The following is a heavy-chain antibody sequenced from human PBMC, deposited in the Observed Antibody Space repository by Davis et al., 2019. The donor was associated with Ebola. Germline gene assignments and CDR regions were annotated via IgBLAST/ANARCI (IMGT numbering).Heavy chain of an antibody. V-gene: IGHV3-23*01. CDR3: ARNGVDYFDY. CDR2: ISGSGGST. CDR1: GFTFSSYA. Sequence: GESLKISCAASGFTFSSYAMSWVRQAPGKGLEWVSAISGSGGSTYYADSVKGRFTISRDNSKKTLYLQMNSLRAEDTAVYYCARNGVDYFDYWGQGTLVTVSS. J-gene: IGHJ4*02.